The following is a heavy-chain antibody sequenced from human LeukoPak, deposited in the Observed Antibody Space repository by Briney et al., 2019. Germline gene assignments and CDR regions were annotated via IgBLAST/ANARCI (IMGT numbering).Heavy chain of an antibody. J-gene: IGHJ6*03. CDR3: ARTTEGGYTYNYFYYYYMDV. D-gene: IGHD5-18*01. CDR1: GYSISSGYY. V-gene: IGHV4-38-2*02. Sequence: SETLSLTCTVSGYSISSGYYWGWIRQPPGKGLEWIGYIYYSGSTNYNPSLKSRISISVDTSKNQFSLKLSSVTAADTAVYYCARTTEGGYTYNYFYYYYMDVWGKGTTVTISS. CDR2: IYYSGST.